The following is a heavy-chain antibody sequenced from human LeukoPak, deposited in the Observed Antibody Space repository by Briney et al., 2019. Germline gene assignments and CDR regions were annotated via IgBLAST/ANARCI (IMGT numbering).Heavy chain of an antibody. CDR1: RYTFTGYY. Sequence: ASVKVSCKASRYTFTGYYMHWVRQAPGQGLEWMGWINPNSGGTNYAQKFQGRVTMTRDTSISTAYMELSRLRSDDTAVYYCAIQFDIVVVPPKENYMDVWGKGTTVTVSS. CDR3: AIQFDIVVVPPKENYMDV. J-gene: IGHJ6*03. D-gene: IGHD2-2*01. CDR2: INPNSGGT. V-gene: IGHV1-2*02.